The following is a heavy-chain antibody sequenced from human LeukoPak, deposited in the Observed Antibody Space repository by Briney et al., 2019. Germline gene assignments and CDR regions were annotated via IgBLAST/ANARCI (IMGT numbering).Heavy chain of an antibody. J-gene: IGHJ3*02. CDR1: GFTFSNAW. CDR2: IKSRTYGGTA. CDR3: TTEGHGDAFDI. V-gene: IGHV3-15*07. Sequence: GGSLRLSCAASGFTFSNAWMNWVRQAPGKGLEWVGRIKSRTYGGTADYAAPVKGRFTISRDDSKNTLYLQMKSLKTEDTAMYYCTTEGHGDAFDIWGLGTMVTVSS.